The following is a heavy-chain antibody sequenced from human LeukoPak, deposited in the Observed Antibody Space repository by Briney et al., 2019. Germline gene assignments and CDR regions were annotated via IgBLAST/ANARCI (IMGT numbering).Heavy chain of an antibody. J-gene: IGHJ5*02. Sequence: SETLSLICPVSGGSISSYYWSWIRQPPGKGLEWIGYIYTSGSTNYNPSLKSRVTISVDTSKNQFSLKRSSVTAADTAVYYCVRHVYGTVNPRGQGTLVTVFS. D-gene: IGHD3-10*01. CDR1: GGSISSYY. V-gene: IGHV4-4*09. CDR2: IYTSGST. CDR3: VRHVYGTVNP.